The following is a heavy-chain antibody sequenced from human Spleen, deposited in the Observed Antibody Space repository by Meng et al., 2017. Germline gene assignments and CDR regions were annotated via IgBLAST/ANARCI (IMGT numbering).Heavy chain of an antibody. CDR1: GGSFSGYY. V-gene: IGHV4-34*01. D-gene: IGHD3-10*01. J-gene: IGHJ2*01. Sequence: QGELQQWGAVLLKPSDTLSLTCAFYGGSFSGYYWSWIRQPPGKRLEWSGEINHSGSTNYNPSLKSRVTISVDTSKNQFSLKLSSVTAADTAVYYCARDRTYYYGSGDWYFDLWGRGTLVTVSS. CDR2: INHSGST. CDR3: ARDRTYYYGSGDWYFDL.